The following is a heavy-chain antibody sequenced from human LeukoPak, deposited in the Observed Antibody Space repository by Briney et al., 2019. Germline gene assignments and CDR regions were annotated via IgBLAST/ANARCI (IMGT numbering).Heavy chain of an antibody. CDR3: ARGGRLRFIDY. CDR2: INHSGST. V-gene: IGHV4-34*01. D-gene: IGHD5-12*01. Sequence: SDTLSLTCAVYGGSFSGYYWSWIRQPPGKGLEWIGEINHSGSTNYNPSLKSRVTISVDTSKNQFSLKLSSVTAADTAVYYCARGGRLRFIDYWGQGTLVTVSS. CDR1: GGSFSGYY. J-gene: IGHJ4*02.